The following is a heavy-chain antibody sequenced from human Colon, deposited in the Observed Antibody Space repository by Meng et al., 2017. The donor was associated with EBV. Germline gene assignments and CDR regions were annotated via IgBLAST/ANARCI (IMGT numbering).Heavy chain of an antibody. J-gene: IGHJ5*02. D-gene: IGHD4-17*01. CDR2: IFYSGST. CDR1: GGSISNSPYH. CDR3: ARTNYGDYNWFDP. V-gene: IGHV4-39*07. Sequence: QLQLQESGPGLVKPSETLSLTCTVSGGSISNSPYHWGWIRQPPGKGLEWIGSIFYSGSTSYNPSLKSRVSISVDTSKNHFSLKMNSVTAADTAVYFCARTNYGDYNWFDPLGQGTLVTVSS.